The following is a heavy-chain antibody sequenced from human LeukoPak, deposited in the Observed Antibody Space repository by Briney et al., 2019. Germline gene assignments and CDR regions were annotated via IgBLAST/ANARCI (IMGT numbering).Heavy chain of an antibody. CDR3: ATPRGVVLGMDV. J-gene: IGHJ6*02. CDR2: MNPNSGNT. D-gene: IGHD2-2*01. Sequence: ALVKVSCKASGYTFTSYDINWVRQATGQGLEWMGWMNPNSGNTGYAQKFQGRVTMTRNTSISTAYMELSSLRSEDTAVYYCATPRGVVLGMDVWGQGTTVTVSS. CDR1: GYTFTSYD. V-gene: IGHV1-8*01.